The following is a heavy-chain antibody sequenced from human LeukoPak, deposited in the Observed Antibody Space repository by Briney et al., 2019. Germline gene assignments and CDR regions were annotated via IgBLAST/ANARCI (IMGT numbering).Heavy chain of an antibody. CDR2: ISNDGSTT. J-gene: IGHJ4*02. V-gene: IGHV3-74*01. CDR1: GFTLSSFW. CDR3: ARDYSGGASDY. D-gene: IGHD1-26*01. Sequence: GGSLRLSCAASGFTLSSFWMHWVRQAPGKGLVWVSRISNDGSTTIYAGSVKGRFTISRDNAKNTLFLQMNSLTAEDTAVYYCARDYSGGASDYWGQGTLVTVSS.